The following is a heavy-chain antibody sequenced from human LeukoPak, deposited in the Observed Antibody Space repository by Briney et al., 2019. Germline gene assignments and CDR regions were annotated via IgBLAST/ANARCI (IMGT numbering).Heavy chain of an antibody. CDR3: ARVKGGIAAAGNYFDY. Sequence: GGSLRLSCAVSGFTVSSNYMSWVRQAPGKGLEWVSVLYNGGNTYYADSVKGRLTISRDNSKNTLHLQMNSLRTEDTAVYYCARVKGGIAAAGNYFDYWGQGTLVTVSS. CDR1: GFTVSSNY. D-gene: IGHD6-13*01. J-gene: IGHJ4*02. V-gene: IGHV3-53*05. CDR2: LYNGGNT.